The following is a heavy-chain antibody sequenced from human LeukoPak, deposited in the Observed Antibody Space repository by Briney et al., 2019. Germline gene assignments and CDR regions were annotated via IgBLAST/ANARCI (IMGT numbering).Heavy chain of an antibody. Sequence: GGSLRLSCAASGFTFDDYAMHWVRQAPGKGLEWVSLISWDGGSTYYADSVKGRFTISRDNSKNSLYLQMNSLRAEDTALYYCAKDYRAYSSGWPDYWGQGTLVTVSS. D-gene: IGHD6-19*01. CDR3: AKDYRAYSSGWPDY. CDR1: GFTFDDYA. J-gene: IGHJ4*02. V-gene: IGHV3-43D*03. CDR2: ISWDGGST.